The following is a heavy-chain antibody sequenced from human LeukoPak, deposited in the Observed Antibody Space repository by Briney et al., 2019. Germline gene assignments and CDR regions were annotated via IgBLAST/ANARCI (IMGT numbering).Heavy chain of an antibody. J-gene: IGHJ6*02. Sequence: ASVRVSCKASGYTFTSYEINWVRQATGQGLEWMGWMNPNSANTGYAQKFHGRVIMTRNTSINTPYMELSSLRSEDTAVYYCARGGGYPMIFGVVIIQDYYYYGMDVWGQGTTVTVSS. CDR2: MNPNSANT. V-gene: IGHV1-8*01. D-gene: IGHD3/OR15-3a*01. CDR3: ARGGGYPMIFGVVIIQDYYYYGMDV. CDR1: GYTFTSYE.